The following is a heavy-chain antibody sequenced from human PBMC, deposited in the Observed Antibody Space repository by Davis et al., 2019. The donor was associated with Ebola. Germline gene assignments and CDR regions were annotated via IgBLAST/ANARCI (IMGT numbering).Heavy chain of an antibody. CDR1: GGTFSSYA. CDR2: MNPNSGNT. CDR3: ARRLYCSGGSCYEYYYGMDV. V-gene: IGHV1-8*02. J-gene: IGHJ6*02. Sequence: ASVKVSCKASGGTFSSYAISWVRQAPGQGLEWMGWMNPNSGNTSYAQKFQGRVTMTRDTSTSTVYMELSSLRSEDTAVYYCARRLYCSGGSCYEYYYGMDVWGQGTTVTVSS. D-gene: IGHD2-15*01.